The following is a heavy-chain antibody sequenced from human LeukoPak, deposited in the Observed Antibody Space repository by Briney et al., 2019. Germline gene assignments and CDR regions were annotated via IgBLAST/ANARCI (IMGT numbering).Heavy chain of an antibody. J-gene: IGHJ4*02. V-gene: IGHV4-34*01. D-gene: IGHD3-9*01. CDR1: GGSFSGYY. CDR2: INHGGST. Sequence: SETLSLTCAVYGGSFSGYYWSWIRQPPGKGLEWIGEINHGGSTNYNPSLKSRVTISVDTSKNQFSLKLSSVTAADTAVYYCARGPILDYWGQGTLVTVSS. CDR3: ARGPILDY.